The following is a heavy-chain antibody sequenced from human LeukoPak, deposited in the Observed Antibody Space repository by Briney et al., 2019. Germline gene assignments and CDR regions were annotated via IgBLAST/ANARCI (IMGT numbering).Heavy chain of an antibody. J-gene: IGHJ6*03. V-gene: IGHV4-34*01. CDR2: INHSGST. CDR3: ARCKVNYYYYYMDV. CDR1: GGSFSGYY. D-gene: IGHD4-23*01. Sequence: PSETLSLTCAVYGGSFSGYYWSWIRQPPGKGLEWIGEINHSGSTNYNPSLKSRVTISVDTSKNQFSLKLSSVTAADTAVYYCARCKVNYYYYYMDVWGKGTTVTVSS.